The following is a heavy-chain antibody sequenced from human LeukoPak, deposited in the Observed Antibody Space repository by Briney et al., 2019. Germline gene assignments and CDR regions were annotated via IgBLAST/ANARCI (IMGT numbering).Heavy chain of an antibody. Sequence: PGGSLRLSCVVSGFTFSSFWMHWVRQAPGKRLEWVANIKQDGSEIYYVDSVKGRFTISRDDAKNSLYLQMNSPRAEDTAVYYCAGGFGFLFEHWGQGTLVAVSS. CDR1: GFTFSSFW. CDR2: IKQDGSEI. J-gene: IGHJ4*02. D-gene: IGHD3-3*01. CDR3: AGGFGFLFEH. V-gene: IGHV3-7*05.